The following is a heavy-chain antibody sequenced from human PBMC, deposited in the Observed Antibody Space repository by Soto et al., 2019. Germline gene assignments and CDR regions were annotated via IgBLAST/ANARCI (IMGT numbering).Heavy chain of an antibody. CDR1: GFTFSSYA. D-gene: IGHD5-12*01. CDR3: AFYAKTTSGCFLDL. V-gene: IGHV3-23*01. CDR2: ITGSGVST. J-gene: IGHJ4*02. Sequence: GGSLRLSCAASGFTFSSYAMTWVRQAPGKGLEWVSAITGSGVSTYHADSVKGRFTISRDNSANTLYLQMNGLSAEDTAVYYCAFYAKTTSGCFLDLWGPGTLVPVSS.